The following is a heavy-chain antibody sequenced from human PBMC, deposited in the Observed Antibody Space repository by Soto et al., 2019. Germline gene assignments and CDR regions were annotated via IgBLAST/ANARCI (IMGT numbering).Heavy chain of an antibody. Sequence: SETLSLTCTVSGGSISSGGYYWSWIRQHPGKGLEWIGYIYYSGSTYYNPSLKSRVTISVDTSKNQFSLKLSSVTAADTAVYYCAVTTVTTKDAFDIWGQGTMVTVSS. CDR1: GGSISSGGYY. D-gene: IGHD4-17*01. CDR2: IYYSGST. CDR3: AVTTVTTKDAFDI. V-gene: IGHV4-31*03. J-gene: IGHJ3*02.